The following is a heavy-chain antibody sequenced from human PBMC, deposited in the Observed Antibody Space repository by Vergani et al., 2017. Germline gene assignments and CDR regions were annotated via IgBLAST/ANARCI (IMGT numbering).Heavy chain of an antibody. J-gene: IGHJ5*02. V-gene: IGHV4-61*02. CDR3: ARDSPMAGIFGVVIEDRWFDP. Sequence: QVQLQESGPGLVKPSQTLSLTCTVSGGSISSGSYYWSWIRQPAGKVLEWIGRIYTSGSTNYNPSLKSRVTISVDTSKNQFSLKLSSVTAADTAVYYCARDSPMAGIFGVVIEDRWFDPWGQGTLVTVSS. CDR2: IYTSGST. D-gene: IGHD3-3*01. CDR1: GGSISSGSYY.